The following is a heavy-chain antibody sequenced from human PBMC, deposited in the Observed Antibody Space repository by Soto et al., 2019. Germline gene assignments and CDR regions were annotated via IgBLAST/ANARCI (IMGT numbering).Heavy chain of an antibody. D-gene: IGHD3-3*02. Sequence: GGSLRLSCAASGFTVSSNYMSWVRQAPGKGLEWVSVIYSGGSTYYADSVKGRFTISRDNSKNTLYLQMNSLRAEDTAVYYCAKVRIGKLIYGPSTLAKRYYGMDVWGQGTTVTVSS. V-gene: IGHV3-66*01. J-gene: IGHJ6*02. CDR2: IYSGGST. CDR3: AKVRIGKLIYGPSTLAKRYYGMDV. CDR1: GFTVSSNY.